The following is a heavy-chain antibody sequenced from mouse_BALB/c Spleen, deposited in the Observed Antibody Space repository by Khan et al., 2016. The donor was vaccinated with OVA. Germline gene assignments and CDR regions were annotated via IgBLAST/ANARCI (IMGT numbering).Heavy chain of an antibody. V-gene: IGHV2-6-1*01. J-gene: IGHJ4*01. CDR1: GFSLTNYG. Sequence: QVQLKESGPGLVAPSQNLSITCTISGFSLTNYGIHWVRQPPGKGLEWLVGIWSDGSTTYNSALKSRLTISKDNSKSQVFLKMNSLQTDDTAMYFCARQPYYHYDVMDYWGQGTSVTVSS. D-gene: IGHD2-10*01. CDR3: ARQPYYHYDVMDY. CDR2: IWSDGST.